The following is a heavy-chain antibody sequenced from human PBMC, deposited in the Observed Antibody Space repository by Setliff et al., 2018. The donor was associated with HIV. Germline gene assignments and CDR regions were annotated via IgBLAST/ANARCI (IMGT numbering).Heavy chain of an antibody. D-gene: IGHD3-10*01. Sequence: SETLSLTCSVSTDSISNFHWSWMRQPAGKGLEWIGRIFGSGTTHYNPSLKSRVTISEDTSKNQFSLKMRSVTAADTAVYYCATSPAGEILGSRPFYFDYWGQGTLVTVSS. CDR1: TDSISNFH. V-gene: IGHV4-4*07. CDR2: IFGSGTT. CDR3: ATSPAGEILGSRPFYFDY. J-gene: IGHJ4*02.